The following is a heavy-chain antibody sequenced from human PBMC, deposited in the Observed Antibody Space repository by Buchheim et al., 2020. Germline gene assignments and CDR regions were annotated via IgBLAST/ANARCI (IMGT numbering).Heavy chain of an antibody. V-gene: IGHV3-30-3*01. CDR2: ISYDGSNK. D-gene: IGHD6-13*01. CDR1: GFTFSSYA. Sequence: QVQLVESGGGVVQPGRSLRLSCAASGFTFSSYAMHWVRQAPGKGLEWVAVISYDGSNKYYADSVKGRFTISRDNSKNTLYLQMNSLRAGDTAVYYCARGGIALYNWFDPWGQGTL. CDR3: ARGGIALYNWFDP. J-gene: IGHJ5*02.